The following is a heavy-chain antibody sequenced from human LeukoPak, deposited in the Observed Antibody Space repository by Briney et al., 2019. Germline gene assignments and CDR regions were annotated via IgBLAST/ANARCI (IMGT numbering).Heavy chain of an antibody. D-gene: IGHD3-22*01. CDR1: GYTFSGYY. V-gene: IGHV1-2*02. CDR3: ARVRYYYDRDWFDP. J-gene: IGHJ5*02. CDR2: INPNSGGT. Sequence: ASVKVSCKASGYTFSGYYVHWVRQAPGQGLERMGWINPNSGGTNYAQKFQGRVTMTRDTSISTAYMELSRLRSDDTAVYYCARVRYYYDRDWFDPWGQGTLVTVSS.